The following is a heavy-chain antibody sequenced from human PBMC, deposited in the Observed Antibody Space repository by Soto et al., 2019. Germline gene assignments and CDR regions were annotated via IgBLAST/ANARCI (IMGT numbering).Heavy chain of an antibody. CDR2: TYYRSKWYN. Sequence: SQTLSLTCAISGDSVSSSSVTRNWIRQSPSSGLEWLGRTYYRSKWYNDYAESVKSRITINPDTSKNQFSLHLNSVTPEDTAVYYCVRLIGNSWLDFWGQGTLVTVSS. CDR3: VRLIGNSWLDF. J-gene: IGHJ5*01. V-gene: IGHV6-1*01. D-gene: IGHD1-26*01. CDR1: GDSVSSSSVT.